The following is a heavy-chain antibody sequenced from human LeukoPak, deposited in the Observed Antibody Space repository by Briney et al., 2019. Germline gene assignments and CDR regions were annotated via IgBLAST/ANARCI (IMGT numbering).Heavy chain of an antibody. CDR3: AKDARRSSGWYFFDH. J-gene: IGHJ4*02. D-gene: IGHD6-19*01. CDR1: GFTFSAYA. V-gene: IGHV3-23*01. Sequence: GGSLRLSCEASGFTFSAYAMTWVRQAPGQGLEWVSSIGSDNKPHYSESVKGRFTISRDNSRNTLYLQMNSLRVEDTAVYYCAKDARRSSGWYFFDHWGQGTLVTVSS. CDR2: IGSDNKP.